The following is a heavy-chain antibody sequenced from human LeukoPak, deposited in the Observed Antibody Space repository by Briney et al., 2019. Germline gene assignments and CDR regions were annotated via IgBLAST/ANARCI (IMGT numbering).Heavy chain of an antibody. D-gene: IGHD3-3*01. CDR2: INHSGST. CDR1: GGSFSGYY. J-gene: IGHJ4*02. CDR3: ARGGKGYYDFWSGYYPSYFDY. Sequence: PSETLSLTCAVYGGSFSGYYWSWIRQPPGKGLEWIGEINHSGSTNYNPSLKSRVTISVDTSKNQFSLKLSSVTAADTAVYYCARGGKGYYDFWSGYYPSYFDYWGQGTLVTVPS. V-gene: IGHV4-34*01.